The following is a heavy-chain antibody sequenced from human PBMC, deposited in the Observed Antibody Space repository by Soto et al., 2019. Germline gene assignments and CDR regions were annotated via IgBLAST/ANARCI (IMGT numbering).Heavy chain of an antibody. Sequence: EVQLVESGGGLVQPGGSLRLSCAASGFTFSSYSMNWVRQAPGKGLEWVSYISSSSSTIYYADSVKGRFTISSDNAQNSLYPPMNSLRAEDTAVYYCARDEGLLNCVDHWGKGTLVTVSS. V-gene: IGHV3-48*01. CDR1: GFTFSSYS. D-gene: IGHD1-26*01. CDR3: ARDEGLLNCVDH. CDR2: ISSSSSTI. J-gene: IGHJ5*02.